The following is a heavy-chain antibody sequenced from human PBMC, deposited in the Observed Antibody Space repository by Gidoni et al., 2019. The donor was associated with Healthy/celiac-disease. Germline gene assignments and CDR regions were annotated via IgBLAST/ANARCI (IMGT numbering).Heavy chain of an antibody. CDR1: GFTFSSYS. Sequence: EVQLVESGGGLVKPGGSLRLSCAASGFTFSSYSMNWVRRAPGKGLEWVISSSSSSSYIYYADSVKGRFTISRDNAKNSLYLQMNSLRAEDTAVYYCARDNYYGSGSHDYWGQGTLVTVSS. J-gene: IGHJ4*02. CDR2: SSSSSSYI. D-gene: IGHD3-10*01. V-gene: IGHV3-21*01. CDR3: ARDNYYGSGSHDY.